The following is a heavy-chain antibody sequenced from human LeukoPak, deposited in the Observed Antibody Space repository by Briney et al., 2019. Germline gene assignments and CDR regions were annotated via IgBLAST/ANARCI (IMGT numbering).Heavy chain of an antibody. J-gene: IGHJ4*02. V-gene: IGHV1-2*02. D-gene: IGHD3-16*02. CDR3: ATAHYDYVWGSYRSSYYFDY. Sequence: GASVKVSCKASGYTFTGYYMHWVRQAPGQGLEWMGWINPNSGGTNYAQKFQGRVTMTRDTSISTAYMELSRLRSDGTAVYYCATAHYDYVWGSYRSSYYFDYWGQGTLVTVSS. CDR1: GYTFTGYY. CDR2: INPNSGGT.